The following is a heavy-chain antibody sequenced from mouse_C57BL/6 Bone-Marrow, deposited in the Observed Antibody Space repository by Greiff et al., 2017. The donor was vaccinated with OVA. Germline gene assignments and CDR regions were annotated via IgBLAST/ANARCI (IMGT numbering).Heavy chain of an antibody. D-gene: IGHD2-4*01. CDR3: VRQHYEDAMDY. Sequence: EVQLVESGGGLVQPKGSLKLSCAASGFRFNTYAMNWVRQAPGKGLEWVARIRSKSNNYATYYADSVKDRFTIASDDSESMVYLQMNNLITKDTAMYYCVRQHYEDAMDYWGQGTSVTVSS. J-gene: IGHJ4*01. CDR2: IRSKSNNYAT. CDR1: GFRFNTYA. V-gene: IGHV10-1*01.